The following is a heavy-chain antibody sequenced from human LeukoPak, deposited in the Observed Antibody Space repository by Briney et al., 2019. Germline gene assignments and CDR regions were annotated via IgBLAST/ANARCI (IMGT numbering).Heavy chain of an antibody. CDR2: ISNSSSYI. CDR1: GFTFSSYS. V-gene: IGHV3-21*01. J-gene: IGHJ4*02. Sequence: PGGSLRLSCAASGFTFSSYSMNWVRQAPGKGLEWVSSISNSSSYIYYADSVKGRFTISRDNAKNSLYLQMNSLRAEDTAVYYCARGGDYYYGSGSYYSPYYFDYWGQGTLVTVSS. D-gene: IGHD3-10*01. CDR3: ARGGDYYYGSGSYYSPYYFDY.